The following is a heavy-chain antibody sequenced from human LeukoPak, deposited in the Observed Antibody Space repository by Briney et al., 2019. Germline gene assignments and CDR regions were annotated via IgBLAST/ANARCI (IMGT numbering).Heavy chain of an antibody. CDR2: IYHSGST. Sequence: PSQTLSLTCAVSGGSISSGGYSWSWIRQPPGKGLEWIGYIYHSGSTYYNPSLKSRVTISVDRSKNQFSLKLSSVTAADTAVHYCARGYYDFWSGYFNWFDPWGQGTLVTVSS. J-gene: IGHJ5*02. CDR1: GGSISSGGYS. CDR3: ARGYYDFWSGYFNWFDP. D-gene: IGHD3-3*01. V-gene: IGHV4-30-2*01.